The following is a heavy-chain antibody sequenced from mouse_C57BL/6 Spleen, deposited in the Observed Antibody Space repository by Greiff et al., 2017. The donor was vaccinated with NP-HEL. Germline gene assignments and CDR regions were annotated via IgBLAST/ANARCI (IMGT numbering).Heavy chain of an antibody. CDR2: IWTGGGT. CDR1: GFSLTSYA. CDR3: ARHYYGSSGWYFDV. Sequence: VQLQQSGPGLVAPSQSLSITCTVSGFSLTSYAISWVRQPPGKGLEWLGVIWTGGGTNYNSALKSRLSISKDNSKSQVFLKMNSLQTDDTARYYCARHYYGSSGWYFDVWGTGTTVTVSS. V-gene: IGHV2-9-1*01. D-gene: IGHD1-1*01. J-gene: IGHJ1*03.